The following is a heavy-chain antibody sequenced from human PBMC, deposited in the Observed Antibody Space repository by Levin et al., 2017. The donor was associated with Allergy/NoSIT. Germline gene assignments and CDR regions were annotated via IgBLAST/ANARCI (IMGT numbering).Heavy chain of an antibody. CDR3: ARPLGLLWFRESGDAFDS. J-gene: IGHJ3*02. V-gene: IGHV3-30-3*01. D-gene: IGHD3-10*01. CDR1: GFTFSSYA. CDR2: ISYDGSNK. Sequence: PGGSLRLSCAASGFTFSSYAMHWVRQAPGKGLEWVAVISYDGSNKYYADSVKGRFTISRDNSKNTLYLQMNSLRAEDTAVYYCARPLGLLWFRESGDAFDSWGQGTMVTVSS.